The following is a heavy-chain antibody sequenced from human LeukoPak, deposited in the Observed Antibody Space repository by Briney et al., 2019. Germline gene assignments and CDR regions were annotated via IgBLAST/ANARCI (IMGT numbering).Heavy chain of an antibody. J-gene: IGHJ5*02. D-gene: IGHD3-22*01. CDR2: INPNSGGT. CDR1: VYTFTGYY. Sequence: GASVKVFCKASVYTFTGYYMHWVRQAPGQGLEWMGRINPNSGGTNYAQKFQGRVTMTRDTSISTAYMELSRLRSDDTAVYCCARPYYDWSNEFYPWGQGTLVTVSS. CDR3: ARPYYDWSNEFYP. V-gene: IGHV1-2*06.